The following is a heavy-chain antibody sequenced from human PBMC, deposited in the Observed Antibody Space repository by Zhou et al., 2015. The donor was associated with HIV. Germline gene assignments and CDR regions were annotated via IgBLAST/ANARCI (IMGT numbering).Heavy chain of an antibody. CDR3: ARELTANEDNYYYYYMDV. J-gene: IGHJ6*03. CDR2: IIPIFGTA. CDR1: GGTFSSYA. D-gene: IGHD1-1*01. Sequence: QVQLVQSGAEVKKPGSSVKVSCKASGGTFSSYAISWVRQAPGQGLEWMGGIIPIFGTANYAQKFQGRVTITADESTSTAYMELSSLRSEDTAVYYCARELTANEDNYYYYYMDVWGKGTTVTVSS. V-gene: IGHV1-69*01.